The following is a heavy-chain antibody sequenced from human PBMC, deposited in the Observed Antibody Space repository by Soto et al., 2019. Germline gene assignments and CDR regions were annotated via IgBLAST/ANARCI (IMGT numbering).Heavy chain of an antibody. J-gene: IGHJ6*02. CDR2: ISNNGINK. V-gene: IGHV3-30*03. D-gene: IGHD6-6*01. CDR1: GFTFSTYG. CDR3: ARVIRADSTSSNFYYYSGLDV. Sequence: QVQLVESGGGVVQPGRSVRLSCAASGFTFSTYGMHWVRQAPGKGLEWLAVISNNGINKYYADSVKGRFTISRDNSKDTQFLQMNSLRGEDTAIYYCARVIRADSTSSNFYYYSGLDVWGQGTTVTVSS.